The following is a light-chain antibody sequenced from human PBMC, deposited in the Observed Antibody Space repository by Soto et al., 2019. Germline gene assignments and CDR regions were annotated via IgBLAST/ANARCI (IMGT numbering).Light chain of an antibody. J-gene: IGKJ1*01. V-gene: IGKV1-5*03. CDR3: QQYNSYWWT. Sequence: DIQMTQSPSTLSASVGDRVTITCRASQSISSWLAWYQQKPGKAPKVLIYKASSLESGVPSRFSGSGSGTEFTLTISSLQPDDVATYYCQQYNSYWWTFGQGTNVEIK. CDR2: KAS. CDR1: QSISSW.